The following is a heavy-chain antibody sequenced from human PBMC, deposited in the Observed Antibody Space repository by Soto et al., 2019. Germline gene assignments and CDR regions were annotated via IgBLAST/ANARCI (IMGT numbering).Heavy chain of an antibody. CDR2: IRSDGNT. Sequence: EVQLVESGGGLIQPGGSLRLSCAVSGFTVSSNYMTWVRQAPGKGLKWVSTIRSDGNTYHADSVKGRFTLSRDNSKNTVYLQMNSLRAEDTAVYYCARDGGEGTFDYWGQGTLVTVSS. V-gene: IGHV3-53*01. CDR1: GFTVSSNY. D-gene: IGHD2-21*01. CDR3: ARDGGEGTFDY. J-gene: IGHJ4*02.